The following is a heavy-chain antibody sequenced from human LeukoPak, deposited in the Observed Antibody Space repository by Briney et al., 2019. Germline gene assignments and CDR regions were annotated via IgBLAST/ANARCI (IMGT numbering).Heavy chain of an antibody. CDR3: ATLAVTPIHYYYYYYMDF. Sequence: GESLKIYCKGSGYSFTSYWIGWVRQMPGKGLECLGVIYPGDSDTRYSPSFQGQVTISTDKSISTASPQWSSLKASDTAMYYCATLAVTPIHYYYYYYMDFWGKGTTVTVSS. J-gene: IGHJ6*03. V-gene: IGHV5-51*01. CDR2: IYPGDSDT. CDR1: GYSFTSYW. D-gene: IGHD4-11*01.